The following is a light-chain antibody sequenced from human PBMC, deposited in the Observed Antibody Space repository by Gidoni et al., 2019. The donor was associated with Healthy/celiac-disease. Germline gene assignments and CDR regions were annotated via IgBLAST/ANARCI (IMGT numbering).Light chain of an antibody. CDR3: QQSYSTPRAT. V-gene: IGKV1-39*01. Sequence: DIQITQSPSTLAASVGDSVTITSRTSPSISSYLNEYQQKPGKAPKLLIYAASRLKSGVPSRFSSRGAWTDFTLTISSLQPEDFATYYCQQSYSTPRATFGQGTRVEIK. J-gene: IGKJ1*01. CDR1: PSISSY. CDR2: AAS.